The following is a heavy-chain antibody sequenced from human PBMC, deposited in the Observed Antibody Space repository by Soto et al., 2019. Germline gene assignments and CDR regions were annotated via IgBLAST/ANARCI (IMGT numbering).Heavy chain of an antibody. CDR2: LSGLGGST. CDR1: GFTFSNYA. J-gene: IGHJ6*02. Sequence: EVQLLESGGGLVQPGGSLSLSCTASGFTFSNYAMTWVRQAPGKGLEWVSALSGLGGSTFYADSVQGRFTISRDNSKNTLYLQVNSLRADDTAVYYCAKVGRGGIYGDYRNFYYGMDVWGQGTTVTVSS. CDR3: AKVGRGGIYGDYRNFYYGMDV. V-gene: IGHV3-23*01. D-gene: IGHD4-17*01.